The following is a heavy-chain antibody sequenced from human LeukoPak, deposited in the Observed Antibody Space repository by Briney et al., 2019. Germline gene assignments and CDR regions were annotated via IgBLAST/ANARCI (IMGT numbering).Heavy chain of an antibody. CDR3: ARAYDILTGLDY. V-gene: IGHV3-30*02. CDR2: IRNDGSNE. D-gene: IGHD3-9*01. CDR1: GFSFSGYG. J-gene: IGHJ4*02. Sequence: PGGSLRLSCTASGFSFSGYGMHWVRQAPGKGLEWVAFIRNDGSNEYYADSVKGRFTISRDNSKNTLYLQMNSLRAEDTAVYYCARAYDILTGLDYWGEGTLVTVSS.